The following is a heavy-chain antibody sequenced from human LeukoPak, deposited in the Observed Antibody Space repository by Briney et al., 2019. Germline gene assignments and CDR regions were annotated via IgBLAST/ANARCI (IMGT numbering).Heavy chain of an antibody. J-gene: IGHJ5*02. CDR1: GFTFSSYG. CDR2: IWYDGSNK. CDR3: VRGQTSLDNWFDP. Sequence: PGGSLRLSCAASGFTFSSYGMHWVRQAPGKGLEWVAVIWYDGSNKYYADSVKGRFTISRDNSKNTLYLQMTSLRADDTAVYYCVRGQTSLDNWFDPWGQGTLVIVSS. V-gene: IGHV3-33*01.